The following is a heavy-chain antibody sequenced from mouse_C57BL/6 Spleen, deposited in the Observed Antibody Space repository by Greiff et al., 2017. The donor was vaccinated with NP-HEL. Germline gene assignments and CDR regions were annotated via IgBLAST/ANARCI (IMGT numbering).Heavy chain of an antibody. J-gene: IGHJ2*01. CDR1: GERCTGDG. Sequence: QVQLQQPGAELVRNGAGGKRGGKEEGERCTGDGMGGGRERAGQGLEWIGEIDPSDSYTNYNQKFKGKSTLTVDKSSSTAYMQLSSLTSEDSAVYYCASGDRGYYFDYWGQGTTLTVSS. V-gene: IGHV1-69*01. CDR3: ASGDRGYYFDY. CDR2: IDPSDSYT. D-gene: IGHD3-3*01.